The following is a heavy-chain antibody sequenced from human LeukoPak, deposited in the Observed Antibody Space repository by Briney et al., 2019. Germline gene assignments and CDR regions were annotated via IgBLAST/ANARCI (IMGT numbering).Heavy chain of an antibody. V-gene: IGHV3-30*02. CDR3: AKPRGKQWLVPD. CDR2: IRYDGSNK. Sequence: PEGSLRLSCAASGFTFSSYGMHWVRQAPGKGLEWVAFIRYDGSNKYYADSVKGRFTISRDNSKNTLYLQMNSLRAEDTAVYYCAKPRGKQWLVPDWGQGTLVTVSS. D-gene: IGHD6-19*01. J-gene: IGHJ4*02. CDR1: GFTFSSYG.